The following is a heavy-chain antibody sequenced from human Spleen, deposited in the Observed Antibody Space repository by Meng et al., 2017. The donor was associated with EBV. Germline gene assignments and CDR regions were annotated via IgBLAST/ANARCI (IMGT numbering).Heavy chain of an antibody. D-gene: IGHD2-2*01. V-gene: IGHV4-4*02. Sequence: VQLESSAPGPAKPSGTLSLTSAVSGGSISSSILWSWVRQPPGNGLEWIGEISHSGSTNYNPSLKSRVTLSVDKSKNQFSLKLSSVTAADTAVYYCARDSTMPENWFDPWGQGTLVTVSS. J-gene: IGHJ5*02. CDR1: GGSISSSIL. CDR2: ISHSGST. CDR3: ARDSTMPENWFDP.